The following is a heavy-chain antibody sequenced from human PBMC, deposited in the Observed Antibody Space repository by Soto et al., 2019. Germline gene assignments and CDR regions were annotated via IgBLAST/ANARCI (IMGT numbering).Heavy chain of an antibody. CDR3: ARVAIVGPLDY. Sequence: QVQLVQSGAEVKKPGASVKVSCKASGYTFTSYAMHWVRQAPGQRLEWMGWINAGNGNTKDSQKFQGRVTITRDTSASTAYMELSSLRSEDTAVYYCARVAIVGPLDYWGQGTLVTVSS. D-gene: IGHD1-26*01. CDR1: GYTFTSYA. J-gene: IGHJ4*02. V-gene: IGHV1-3*01. CDR2: INAGNGNT.